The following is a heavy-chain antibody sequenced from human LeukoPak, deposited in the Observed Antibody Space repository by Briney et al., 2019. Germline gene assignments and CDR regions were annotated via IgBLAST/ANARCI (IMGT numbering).Heavy chain of an antibody. CDR3: ATQRGSYRWGTDFDY. J-gene: IGHJ4*02. CDR2: INPNSGDT. D-gene: IGHD3-16*01. Sequence: ASVKVSCKASGYTFTGYYMHWVRQAPGQGLEWMGWINPNSGDTKYAQKFQGRVTMTRDTSISTAYMELSRLRSDDTAAYYCATQRGSYRWGTDFDYWGQGTLVTVSS. V-gene: IGHV1-2*02. CDR1: GYTFTGYY.